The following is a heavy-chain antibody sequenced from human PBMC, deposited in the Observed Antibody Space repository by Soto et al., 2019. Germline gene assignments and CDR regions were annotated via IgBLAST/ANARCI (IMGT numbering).Heavy chain of an antibody. V-gene: IGHV6-1*01. Sequence: SQTLSLTCAISGDSVSSNSAAWNWIRQSPSRGLEWLGRTYYRSKWYNDYAVSVKSRITINPDTSKNQFSLQLNSVTPEDTAVYYCARDVYLPSGSYYYYGMDVWGQGTTVTVSS. CDR1: GDSVSSNSAA. CDR3: ARDVYLPSGSYYYYGMDV. J-gene: IGHJ6*02. CDR2: TYYRSKWYN. D-gene: IGHD1-26*01.